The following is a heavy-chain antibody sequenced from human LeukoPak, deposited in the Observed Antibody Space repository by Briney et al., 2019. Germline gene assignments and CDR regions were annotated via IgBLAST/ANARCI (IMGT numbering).Heavy chain of an antibody. CDR2: INHSGST. D-gene: IGHD6-6*01. V-gene: IGHV4-34*01. J-gene: IGHJ4*02. CDR1: GGSFSGYY. CDR3: ARGRRYSSSRVSSFDY. Sequence: PSETLSLTCAVYGGSFSGYYWSWIRQPPGKGLEWIGEINHSGSTNYNPSLKSRVTISVDTSKNQFSLKLSSVTAADTAVYYCARGRRYSSSRVSSFDYWGQGTLVTVSS.